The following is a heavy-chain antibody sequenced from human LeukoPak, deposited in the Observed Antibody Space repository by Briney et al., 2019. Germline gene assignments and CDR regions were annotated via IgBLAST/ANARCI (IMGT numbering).Heavy chain of an antibody. D-gene: IGHD6-19*01. CDR1: GGSLRNYY. V-gene: IGHV4-4*07. CDR3: TRDATLYENSGSDVFDS. CDR2: IFSSGNT. J-gene: IGHJ3*02. Sequence: PSETLSLTCTVSGGSLRNYYWGWIRQPAGKGLEWIGRIFSSGNTNYNPSLRSRVTMSVDTSKNQFSLKLSSVTAADTAVYYCTRDATLYENSGSDVFDSWGQGTMVTVSA.